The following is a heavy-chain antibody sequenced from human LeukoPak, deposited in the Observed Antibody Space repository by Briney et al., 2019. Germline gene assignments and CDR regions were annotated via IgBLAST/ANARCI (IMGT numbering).Heavy chain of an antibody. CDR3: ARGQWLLWDSIDY. J-gene: IGHJ4*02. V-gene: IGHV4-39*01. D-gene: IGHD6-19*01. Sequence: SETLSLTCTVSGGSISTHDYYWGWIRQPPGKGLEWIVSIYYSGSTYYNPALKFRVTISVYTSKNQFSLNLSSLTATDTAVYYCARGQWLLWDSIDYWGQGTLVTVSS. CDR2: IYYSGST. CDR1: GGSISTHDYY.